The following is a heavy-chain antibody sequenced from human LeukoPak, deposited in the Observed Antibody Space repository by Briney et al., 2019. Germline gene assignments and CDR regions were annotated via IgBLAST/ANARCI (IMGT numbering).Heavy chain of an antibody. D-gene: IGHD3-22*01. CDR3: AKDGDTGGYSYFDY. CDR2: IRSDGTDK. Sequence: GGSVRLSCGASGFTFSTYGMHWVRKAPGKGLEWVAFIRSDGTDKYYVDSVKGRFTISRDNSKNTLYLQMNSLRPEDTALYYCAKDGDTGGYSYFDYWGQGTLVTVSS. CDR1: GFTFSTYG. V-gene: IGHV3-30*02. J-gene: IGHJ4*02.